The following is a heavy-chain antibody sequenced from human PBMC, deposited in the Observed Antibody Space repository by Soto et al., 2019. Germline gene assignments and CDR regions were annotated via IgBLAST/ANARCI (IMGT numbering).Heavy chain of an antibody. J-gene: IGHJ6*02. CDR2: ISYDGSDK. Sequence: HPGGSLRLSCAASGFTFSNYAMHWVRQAPGKGLGWVAVISYDGSDKYNANSVKGRFTISRDNSKNTLYLQMNSLRAEDTAVYCCARDTGPNGYNYYYFGMDVWGQGTTVTVSS. CDR1: GFTFSNYA. V-gene: IGHV3-30-3*01. CDR3: ARDTGPNGYNYYYFGMDV. D-gene: IGHD5-18*01.